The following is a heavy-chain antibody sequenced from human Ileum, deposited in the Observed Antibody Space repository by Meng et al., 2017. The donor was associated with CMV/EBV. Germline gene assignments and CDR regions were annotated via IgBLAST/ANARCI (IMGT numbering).Heavy chain of an antibody. J-gene: IGHJ4*02. D-gene: IGHD7-27*01. CDR3: ARDVWGFDY. CDR1: GYTFTDHN. Sequence: QVHLLQSGAVVXXXXXSXKISCKTSGYTFTDHNIGWVRQAPGQGLEWVGWISLGNGQTVYGHKVQGRVTVTTDTSTSTAYMELRSLRSDDTAMYYCARDVWGFDYWGQGTLVTVSS. CDR2: ISLGNGQT. V-gene: IGHV1-18*04.